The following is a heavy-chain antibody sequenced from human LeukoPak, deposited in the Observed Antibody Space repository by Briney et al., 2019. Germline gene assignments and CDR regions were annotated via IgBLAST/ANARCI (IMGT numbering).Heavy chain of an antibody. V-gene: IGHV1-69*13. CDR2: IIPIFGTA. D-gene: IGHD3-10*01. Sequence: ASVKVSCKTSGGTFSSYAISWVRQAPGQGLEWMGGIIPIFGTANYAQKFQGRVTITADESTSTAYMELSSLRSEDTAVYYCATGNYYGSGSLVYWGQGTLVTVSS. CDR3: ATGNYYGSGSLVY. CDR1: GGTFSSYA. J-gene: IGHJ4*02.